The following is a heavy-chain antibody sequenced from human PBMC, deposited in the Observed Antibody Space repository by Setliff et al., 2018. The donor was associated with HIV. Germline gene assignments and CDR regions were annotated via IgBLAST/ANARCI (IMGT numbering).Heavy chain of an antibody. CDR1: GFTFSSYA. V-gene: IGHV3-23*01. D-gene: IGHD3-16*01. CDR2: ISGSGAST. Sequence: LGGSLRLSCAASGFTFSSYALSWVRQAPGKGLEWVSAISGSGASTYYADSVKGRFTISRDDSKNTVYLQMYSLRADDTAAYYCAKGVKWLDPWGQGILVTVSS. J-gene: IGHJ5*02. CDR3: AKGVKWLDP.